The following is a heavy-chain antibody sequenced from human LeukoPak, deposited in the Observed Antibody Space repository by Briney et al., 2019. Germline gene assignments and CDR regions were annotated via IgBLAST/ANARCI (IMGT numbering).Heavy chain of an antibody. Sequence: SETLSLTCTVSGYSISSGYYWGWIRQPPGKGLEWIGSIYHSGSTYYNPSLKSRVTISVDTSKNQFSLKLSSVTTADTAVYCCARESYYGSGSYYTGYYYYMDVWGKGTTVTVSS. J-gene: IGHJ6*03. V-gene: IGHV4-38-2*02. CDR3: ARESYYGSGSYYTGYYYYMDV. D-gene: IGHD3-10*01. CDR1: GYSISSGYY. CDR2: IYHSGST.